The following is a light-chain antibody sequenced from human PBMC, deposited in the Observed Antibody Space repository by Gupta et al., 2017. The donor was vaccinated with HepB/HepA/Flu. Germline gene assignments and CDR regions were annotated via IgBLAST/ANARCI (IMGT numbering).Light chain of an antibody. J-gene: IGKJ4*01. V-gene: IGKV1-5*03. CDR3: QHEHSYSLT. CDR2: KAS. Sequence: DIQMTQSPSTLSASVGDRVTITCRASQNMYRWLAWYQQKPGKAPKLLIYKASSVESGVPSRFSGSGSETEFTLTISSLQPDDFATYYCQHEHSYSLTFGGGTKVEIK. CDR1: QNMYRW.